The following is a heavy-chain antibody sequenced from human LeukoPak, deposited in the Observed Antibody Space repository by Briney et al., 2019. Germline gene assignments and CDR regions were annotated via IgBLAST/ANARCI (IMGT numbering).Heavy chain of an antibody. J-gene: IGHJ4*02. CDR3: ARAGPDAPFDY. D-gene: IGHD1-14*01. Sequence: PSETLSLTCAVYGGSFSGYYWSWIRQPPGKGLEWIGEINHSGSTNYNPSLKSRVTISVDTSKNQFSLKLSSVTAADTAVYYCARAGPDAPFDYWGQGTLVTVSS. CDR2: INHSGST. CDR1: GGSFSGYY. V-gene: IGHV4-34*01.